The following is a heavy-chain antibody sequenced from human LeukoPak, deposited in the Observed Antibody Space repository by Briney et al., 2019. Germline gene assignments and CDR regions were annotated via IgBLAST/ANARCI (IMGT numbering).Heavy chain of an antibody. V-gene: IGHV1-18*04. D-gene: IGHD3-22*01. CDR3: ASLKNYYDSSGYLVTDAFDI. Sequence: ASVKVSCKASGYSFADYYMHWVRQAPGQGLEWMGWIIPIFGTANYAQKLQGRVTMTTDTSTSTAYMELRSLKSDDTAVYYCASLKNYYDSSGYLVTDAFDIWGQGTMVTVSS. CDR1: GYSFADYY. CDR2: IIPIFGTA. J-gene: IGHJ3*02.